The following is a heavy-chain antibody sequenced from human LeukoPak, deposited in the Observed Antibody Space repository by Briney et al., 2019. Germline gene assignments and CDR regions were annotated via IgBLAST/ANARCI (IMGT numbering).Heavy chain of an antibody. V-gene: IGHV1-2*02. D-gene: IGHD6-13*01. CDR1: GYTFTGYY. Sequence: GASVKVSCKASGYTFTGYYMHWVRQAPGQGLEWMGWINPNSGGTNYAQKFQGRVTMTRDTSISTAYMELSRLRSDDTAVYYCARDRRVAAAPEGEYFQHWGQGTLVTVSS. CDR2: INPNSGGT. CDR3: ARDRRVAAAPEGEYFQH. J-gene: IGHJ1*01.